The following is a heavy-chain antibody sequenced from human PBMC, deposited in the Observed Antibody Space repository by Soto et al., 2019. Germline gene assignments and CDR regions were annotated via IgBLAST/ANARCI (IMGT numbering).Heavy chain of an antibody. J-gene: IGHJ6*03. Sequence: PGGSLRLSCAASGFTSSSYAMSWVRQAPGKGLEWVSAISGSGGSTYYADSVKGRFTISRDNSKNTLYLQMNSLRAEDTAVYYCAKALGDSDYYYYYMDVWGKGTTVTVSS. CDR2: ISGSGGST. CDR1: GFTSSSYA. D-gene: IGHD2-21*02. CDR3: AKALGDSDYYYYYMDV. V-gene: IGHV3-23*01.